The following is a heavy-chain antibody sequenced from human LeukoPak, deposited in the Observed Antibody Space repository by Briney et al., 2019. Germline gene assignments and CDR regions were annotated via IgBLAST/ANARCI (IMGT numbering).Heavy chain of an antibody. Sequence: QAGGSLRLSCAASGFTFRSYGMHWVRQAPGKGLEWVSVISYDGSNKYYADSVKGRFTISRDNSKNMLYLQMNSLRGEDTAVYYCAKEVTVYCGGDCYSGYYFDYWGQGTLVTVSS. CDR2: ISYDGSNK. CDR1: GFTFRSYG. D-gene: IGHD2-21*02. CDR3: AKEVTVYCGGDCYSGYYFDY. V-gene: IGHV3-30*18. J-gene: IGHJ4*02.